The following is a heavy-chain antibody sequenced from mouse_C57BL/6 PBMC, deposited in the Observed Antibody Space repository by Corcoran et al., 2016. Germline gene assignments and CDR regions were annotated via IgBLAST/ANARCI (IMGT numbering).Heavy chain of an antibody. Sequence: EVQLQQSGPVLVKPGASVKMSCKASGYTFTDYYMNWVKQSHGKSLEWIGVINPYNGGTSYNQKFKGKATLTVDKSSSTAYMELNSLTSEDSAVYYCARLTTVVAHYFDYWGQGTTLTVSS. CDR3: ARLTTVVAHYFDY. CDR2: INPYNGGT. D-gene: IGHD1-1*01. CDR1: GYTFTDYY. V-gene: IGHV1-19*01. J-gene: IGHJ2*01.